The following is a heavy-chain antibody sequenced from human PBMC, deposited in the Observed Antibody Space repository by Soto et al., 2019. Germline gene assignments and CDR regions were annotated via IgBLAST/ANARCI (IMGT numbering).Heavy chain of an antibody. J-gene: IGHJ3*02. V-gene: IGHV1-69*13. CDR3: ARGMFAYDYVWGRLPWAFDI. CDR2: IIPILRTT. Sequence: SVKVSCKASGGRFGTYTISWVRQAPGQGLEWVGGIIPILRTTNYTQKFQGRVTISADESTSTAYMELSSLRSEDTAVYYCARGMFAYDYVWGRLPWAFDIWGQGTMVTVSS. CDR1: GGRFGTYT. D-gene: IGHD3-16*01.